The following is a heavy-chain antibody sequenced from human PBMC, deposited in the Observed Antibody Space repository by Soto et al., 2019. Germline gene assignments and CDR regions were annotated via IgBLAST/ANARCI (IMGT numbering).Heavy chain of an antibody. J-gene: IGHJ5*02. Sequence: EVQLVESGGGLVQPGRSLRLSCAASGFTFDDYAMHWVRQAPWKGLEWVSGISWNSGSIGYADSVKGRFTISRDNAKNSLYLQMNSLRAEDTALYYCARSGSYYPSRWFDPWGQGTLVTVSS. CDR3: ARSGSYYPSRWFDP. CDR1: GFTFDDYA. CDR2: ISWNSGSI. D-gene: IGHD1-26*01. V-gene: IGHV3-9*01.